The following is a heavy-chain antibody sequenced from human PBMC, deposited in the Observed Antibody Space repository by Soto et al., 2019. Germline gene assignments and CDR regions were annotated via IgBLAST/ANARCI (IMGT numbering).Heavy chain of an antibody. CDR3: ARDRPGISVIRAVKTYNYFDP. CDR2: ISTDNTHR. D-gene: IGHD3-10*01. Sequence: GASVKVSCKASGYNFLTYGISWLRQAPGRGLEWMGWISTDNTHRNYAQNFQERVTMTTDTSTNTAYMKLRSLRSDDTAIYYCARDRPGISVIRAVKTYNYFDPWGQGTLVTVSS. CDR1: GYNFLTYG. V-gene: IGHV1-18*01. J-gene: IGHJ5*02.